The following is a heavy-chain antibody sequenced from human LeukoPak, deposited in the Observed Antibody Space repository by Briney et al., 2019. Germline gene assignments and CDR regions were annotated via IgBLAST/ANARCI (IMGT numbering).Heavy chain of an antibody. CDR3: AKDHHHRNLVPTIAYFDS. V-gene: IGHV3-23*01. CDR2: IADNGRSP. CDR1: GFTFSSYA. J-gene: IGHJ4*02. Sequence: GGSLRLSCAASGFTFSSYAMSWVRQAPGKGLEWVSAIADNGRSPSYSDFVKGRFTISRDNSKNTPYLQMNSLRAEDTAVYFCAKDHHHRNLVPTIAYFDSWGQGTLVTVSS. D-gene: IGHD5-12*01.